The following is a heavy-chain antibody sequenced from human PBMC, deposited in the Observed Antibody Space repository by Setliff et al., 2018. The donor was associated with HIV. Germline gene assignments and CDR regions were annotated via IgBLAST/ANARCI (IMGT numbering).Heavy chain of an antibody. CDR1: GYTFSNYR. Sequence: ASVKVSCKASGYTFSNYRINWVRQAPGLGLEWMGWISDYNGKTDFAQKFQDRVSMTTDTSTATAYMELRRLTSEDTAVYYCAREGVATVDEEWYYFDQWGQGTPVTVSS. CDR2: ISDYNGKT. CDR3: AREGVATVDEEWYYFDQ. V-gene: IGHV1-18*01. D-gene: IGHD6-13*01. J-gene: IGHJ4*02.